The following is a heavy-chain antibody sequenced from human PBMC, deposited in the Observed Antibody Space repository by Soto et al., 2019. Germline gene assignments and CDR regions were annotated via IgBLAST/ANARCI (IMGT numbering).Heavy chain of an antibody. Sequence: ASVKVSCKASGYTFTSYGISWVRQAPGQGLEWMGWISAYNGNTNYAQKLQGRVTMTTDTSTSTAYMELRSLRSDDTAVYYCARGVAGYSYGYYFDYWGQGTLVTVSS. CDR3: ARGVAGYSYGYYFDY. J-gene: IGHJ4*02. D-gene: IGHD5-18*01. CDR1: GYTFTSYG. CDR2: ISAYNGNT. V-gene: IGHV1-18*01.